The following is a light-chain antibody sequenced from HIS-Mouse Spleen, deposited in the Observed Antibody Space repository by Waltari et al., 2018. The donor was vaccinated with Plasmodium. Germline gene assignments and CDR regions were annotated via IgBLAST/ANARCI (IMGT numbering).Light chain of an antibody. CDR3: CSYAGSSTNWV. V-gene: IGLV2-23*01. Sequence: QSALTQPASVSGSPGQSITLSCTGTISDVGCYNLVPWYQQHPGTAPKLMIYEGSKRPSGVSNRFSGSKSGNTASLTISGLQAEDEADYYCCSYAGSSTNWVFGGGTKLTVL. CDR2: EGS. CDR1: ISDVGCYNL. J-gene: IGLJ3*02.